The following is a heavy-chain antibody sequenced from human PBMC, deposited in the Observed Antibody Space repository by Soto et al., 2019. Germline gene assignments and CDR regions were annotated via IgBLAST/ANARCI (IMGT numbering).Heavy chain of an antibody. CDR3: AKITLSSSRLGY. V-gene: IGHV3-53*01. CDR2: IYSGGST. CDR1: GFTVSSNY. D-gene: IGHD6-13*01. Sequence: GGSLRLSCAASGFTVSSNYMSWVRQAPGKGLEWVSVIYSGGSTYYADSVKGRFTISRGNSKNTLYLQMNSLRAEDTAVYYCAKITLSSSRLGYWGQGTLVTVSS. J-gene: IGHJ4*02.